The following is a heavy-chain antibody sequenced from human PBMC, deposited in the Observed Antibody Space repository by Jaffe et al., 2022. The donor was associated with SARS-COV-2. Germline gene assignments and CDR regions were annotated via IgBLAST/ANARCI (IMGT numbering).Heavy chain of an antibody. CDR1: GFTFSSYG. Sequence: QVQLVESGGGVVQPGRSLRLSCAASGFTFSSYGMHWVRQAPGKGLEWVAVISYDGSNKYYADSVKGRFTISRDNSKNTLYLQMNSLRAEDTAVYYCAKDQNPSSTSLYYYYGMDVWGQGTTVTVSS. CDR2: ISYDGSNK. D-gene: IGHD2-2*01. V-gene: IGHV3-30*18. CDR3: AKDQNPSSTSLYYYYGMDV. J-gene: IGHJ6*02.